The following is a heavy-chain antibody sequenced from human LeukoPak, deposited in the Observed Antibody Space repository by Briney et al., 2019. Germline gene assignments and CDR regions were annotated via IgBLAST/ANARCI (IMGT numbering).Heavy chain of an antibody. V-gene: IGHV3-48*01. CDR2: LTRGSSSI. CDR1: GFPFMTYA. Sequence: GGSLRLSCEASGFPFMTYAMNWVRQSPGKGLEWVAFLTRGSSSIQYAESVKGRFTISRDNGKDSLFLQMKSLRAEDTAVYYCARVVPVHEYYNSYMDVWGKGTTVTVSS. J-gene: IGHJ6*03. CDR3: ARVVPVHEYYNSYMDV. D-gene: IGHD1-1*01.